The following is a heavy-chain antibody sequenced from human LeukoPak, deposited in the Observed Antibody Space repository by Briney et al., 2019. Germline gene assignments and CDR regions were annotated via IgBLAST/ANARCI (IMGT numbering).Heavy chain of an antibody. Sequence: HTGGSLRLSCAASGFTFSNYRMHWVRQAPGEGLGWVSRINNGGSRTMYADSVKGRFTISRDNARNTLYLQMNSLRAEDTAIYYCATGGSDSSDYFFGFYWGQGTLVTVSS. V-gene: IGHV3-74*03. J-gene: IGHJ4*02. CDR1: GFTFSNYR. D-gene: IGHD3-22*01. CDR2: INNGGSRT. CDR3: ATGGSDSSDYFFGFY.